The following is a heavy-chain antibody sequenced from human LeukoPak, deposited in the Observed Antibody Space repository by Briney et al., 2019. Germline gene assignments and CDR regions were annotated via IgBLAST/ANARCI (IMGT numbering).Heavy chain of an antibody. CDR2: ISGSGDTI. CDR3: ASRPPHGVYVVFDY. CDR1: DG. D-gene: IGHD5/OR15-5a*01. V-gene: IGHV3-48*03. Sequence: PGGSLRLSCAASDGMNWVRQAPGKGLEWISYISGSGDTIYYADSLKGRFTISRDNAKNSLYLQMNSLRGEDTALYYCASRPPHGVYVVFDYWGQGTLVTVSS. J-gene: IGHJ4*02.